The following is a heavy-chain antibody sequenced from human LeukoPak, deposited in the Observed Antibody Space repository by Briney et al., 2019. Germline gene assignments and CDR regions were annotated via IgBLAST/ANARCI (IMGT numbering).Heavy chain of an antibody. Sequence: PSETLSLTCAVYGGSFSGYYWSWIRQPPGKGLEWIGEINHSGSTNYNPSLKSRVTISVDTSKNQFSLKLSSVTAADTAVYYCAMTTVTTDNWFDSWGQGTLVTVSS. V-gene: IGHV4-34*01. CDR1: GGSFSGYY. D-gene: IGHD4-17*01. J-gene: IGHJ5*01. CDR2: INHSGST. CDR3: AMTTVTTDNWFDS.